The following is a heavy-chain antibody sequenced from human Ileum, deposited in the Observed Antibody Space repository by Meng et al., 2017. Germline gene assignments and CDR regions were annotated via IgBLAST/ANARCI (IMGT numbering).Heavy chain of an antibody. Sequence: GRLGQSWVEVKMPGASVKVSGKATGYTLTCSYMDWWRQAPGHGLEWMGIINPSGGSTSYAQKFQGSFTMTRDTSTSTVYMELSSLRSEDTAVYYCARVGAVASFDYWGQGTLVTVSS. D-gene: IGHD6-19*01. CDR3: ARVGAVASFDY. CDR2: INPSGGST. CDR1: GYTLTCSY. J-gene: IGHJ4*02. V-gene: IGHV1-46*01.